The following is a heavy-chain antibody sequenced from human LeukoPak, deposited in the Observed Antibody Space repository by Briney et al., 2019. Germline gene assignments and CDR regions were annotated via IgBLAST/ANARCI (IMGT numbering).Heavy chain of an antibody. Sequence: SETLSLTCAVSGASISSYYWSWIQQPAGKRLEWIGRIYTSGTTYYNPSLKSRVTLSVDTSKNQFSLKLNSVTAADTAMYYCAGGIAAGTYWGQGTLVTVSS. CDR3: AGGIAAGTY. CDR2: IYTSGTT. D-gene: IGHD6-13*01. CDR1: GASISSYY. V-gene: IGHV4-4*07. J-gene: IGHJ4*02.